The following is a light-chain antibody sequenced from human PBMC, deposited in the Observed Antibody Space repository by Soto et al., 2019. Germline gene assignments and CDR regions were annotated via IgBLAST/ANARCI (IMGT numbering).Light chain of an antibody. J-gene: IGKJ1*01. CDR1: QSVGAT. CDR2: GAS. Sequence: EIVMTQSPVTLSVFPWERATLSCRASQSVGATVAWYYQRPGQAPRLLISGASTRATGVPARVSASGSGTAFTLTITSLQSDDFGVYYCQQYADWPTTFGQGTKVDIK. CDR3: QQYADWPTT. V-gene: IGKV3-15*01.